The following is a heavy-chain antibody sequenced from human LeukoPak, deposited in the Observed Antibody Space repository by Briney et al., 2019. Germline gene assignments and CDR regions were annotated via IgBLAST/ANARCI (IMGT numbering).Heavy chain of an antibody. D-gene: IGHD3-22*01. J-gene: IGHJ4*02. CDR3: AKLDSSGYYGGYFDY. CDR1: GFTFSSYA. CDR2: INGGGGST. Sequence: GGSLRLSCGASGFTFSSYAMSWVRQAPGKGLEWVSAINGGGGSTYYADSVKGRFTISRDNSKNTLYLQMNSLRAEDTAVYYCAKLDSSGYYGGYFDYWGQGTLVTVSS. V-gene: IGHV3-23*01.